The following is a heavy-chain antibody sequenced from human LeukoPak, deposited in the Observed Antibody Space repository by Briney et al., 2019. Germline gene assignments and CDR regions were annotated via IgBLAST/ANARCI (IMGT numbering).Heavy chain of an antibody. V-gene: IGHV1-3*01. D-gene: IGHD2-2*01. CDR2: INVRNGDT. CDR3: ARDYCSSTSCLFDY. J-gene: IGHJ4*02. Sequence: ASVKVSCKASGYTFTSYAMHWVRQAPGQRLEWMGWINVRNGDTKYSQKFQGRVTITRDTSASTAYMELSRLRSDDTAVYYCARDYCSSTSCLFDYWGQGTLVTVSS. CDR1: GYTFTSYA.